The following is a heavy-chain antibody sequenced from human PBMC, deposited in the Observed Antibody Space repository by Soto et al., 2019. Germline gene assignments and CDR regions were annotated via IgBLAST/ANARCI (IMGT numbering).Heavy chain of an antibody. CDR2: ISAYNGNT. CDR3: SRDHSSGWTDFDL. CDR1: GYPSTSYC. D-gene: IGHD6-19*01. J-gene: IGHJ4*02. Sequence: APVKVSCTASGYPSTSYCISWVRQAPGQGLEWMGWISAYNGNTNYAQKLQGRVTMTTDTSTSTAYMELRSLRSDDTAVYYWSRDHSSGWTDFDLWGQGTLVTVSS. V-gene: IGHV1-18*01.